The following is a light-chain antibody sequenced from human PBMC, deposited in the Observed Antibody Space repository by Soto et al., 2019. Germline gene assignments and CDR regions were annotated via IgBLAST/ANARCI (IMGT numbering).Light chain of an antibody. CDR3: SSYTGSDNLV. CDR1: SSDVGAYNY. CDR2: DVT. J-gene: IGLJ2*01. Sequence: QSVLTQPPSASGSPGQSVTISCTGTSSDVGAYNYVSWYQQHPGKAPKLMIYDVTTRPSGVPDRFSGSKSGNTASLTVSGLQAEDEADYFCSSYTGSDNLVVGGGTKLTVL. V-gene: IGLV2-8*01.